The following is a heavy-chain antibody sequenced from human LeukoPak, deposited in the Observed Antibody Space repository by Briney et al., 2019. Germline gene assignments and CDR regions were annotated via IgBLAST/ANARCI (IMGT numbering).Heavy chain of an antibody. D-gene: IGHD2-15*01. J-gene: IGHJ6*03. Sequence: SETLSLTCTVSGGSISSSSYYWGWIRQPPGKGLEWIGSIYHSGSTYYNPSLKSRVTISVDTSKNQFSLKLSSVIAADTAVYYCARTTEGYCRGRSCYSYYYYMDVWGKGTTVTVSS. CDR1: GGSISSSSYY. V-gene: IGHV4-39*07. CDR2: IYHSGST. CDR3: ARTTEGYCRGRSCYSYYYYMDV.